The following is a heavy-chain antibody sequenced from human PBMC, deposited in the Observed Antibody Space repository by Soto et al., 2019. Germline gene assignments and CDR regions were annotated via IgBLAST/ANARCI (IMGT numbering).Heavy chain of an antibody. CDR3: AKGRSHNFDS. CDR2: MSYDGSNE. D-gene: IGHD1-1*01. J-gene: IGHJ5*01. CDR1: GFTFSHYA. Sequence: QVQLVESGGGVVQPGRSLRLSCAASGFTFSHYAMHWVRQAPGKGLEWVALMSYDGSNEYYADSVKGRFTISRDNSKISQSLQMNSLRAGHTAVYYCAKGRSHNFDSWGQGSLVTVSS. V-gene: IGHV3-30*18.